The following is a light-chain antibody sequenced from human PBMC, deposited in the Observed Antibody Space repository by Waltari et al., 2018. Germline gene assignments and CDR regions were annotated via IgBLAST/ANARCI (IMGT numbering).Light chain of an antibody. Sequence: DIQMNQSPSTLSASVGDRVTITCRASQSISSWLAWYQQKPGKAPKLLIYKASSLESGVPSRFSGSASGTEFTLTISSLQPDDFATYYCQQYNSYSRTFGQGTKVEIK. J-gene: IGKJ1*01. V-gene: IGKV1-5*03. CDR2: KAS. CDR3: QQYNSYSRT. CDR1: QSISSW.